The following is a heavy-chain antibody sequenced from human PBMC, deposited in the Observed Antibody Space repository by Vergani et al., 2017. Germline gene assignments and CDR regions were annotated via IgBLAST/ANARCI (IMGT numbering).Heavy chain of an antibody. J-gene: IGHJ6*02. CDR1: GYTFSGYY. D-gene: IGHD3-22*01. Sequence: QVQLVQSGAEVKKPGASVKVFCKASGYTFSGYYMNWVRQAPGQGLGLMGLINPNSGGTNFSQKFQGRVTVTRDASISTAYMELRRLRSDDTAVYYCARARYDSSDFAQLYGLDVWGHGTTVTVSS. V-gene: IGHV1-2*02. CDR2: INPNSGGT. CDR3: ARARYDSSDFAQLYGLDV.